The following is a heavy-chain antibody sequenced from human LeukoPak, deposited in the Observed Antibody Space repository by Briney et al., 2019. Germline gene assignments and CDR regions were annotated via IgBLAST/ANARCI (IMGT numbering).Heavy chain of an antibody. CDR2: ISYDGSNK. D-gene: IGHD4-23*01. CDR1: GFTFSSYG. Sequence: PGRSLRLSCAASGFTFSSYGMHWVRQAPGKGLEWVAVISYDGSNKYYADSVKGRFTISRDNSKNTLYLQMNGLRAEDTAVYYCAKEDYGGNSFSYYYYYGMDVWGQGTTVTVSS. J-gene: IGHJ6*02. CDR3: AKEDYGGNSFSYYYYYGMDV. V-gene: IGHV3-30*18.